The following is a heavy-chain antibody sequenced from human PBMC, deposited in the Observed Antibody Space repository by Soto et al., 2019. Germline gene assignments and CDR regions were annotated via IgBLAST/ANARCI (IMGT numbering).Heavy chain of an antibody. V-gene: IGHV1-2*02. CDR2: INPNNGVT. J-gene: IGHJ6*02. CDR1: GYTFTGYY. Sequence: QVQLVQSGAEVTKPGASVKVSCKASGYTFTGYYMYWVRQAPGQGLEWMAWINPNNGVTNSALKFQGRVTMTRDTSIRTAYMELRRLTSDDTAVYFCARAIRQYDSSEYYMDVWGQGTTVIVSS. D-gene: IGHD3-22*01. CDR3: ARAIRQYDSSEYYMDV.